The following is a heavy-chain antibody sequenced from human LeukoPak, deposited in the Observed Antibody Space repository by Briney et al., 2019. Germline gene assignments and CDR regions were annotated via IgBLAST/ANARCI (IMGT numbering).Heavy chain of an antibody. CDR3: AKDQGCSGGSCYRGAFDI. CDR1: GFTVSSYG. V-gene: IGHV3-30*02. Sequence: PGGSLRLSCAASGFTVSSYGMHWVRQAPGKGLEWVAFIRYDGSNKYYADSVKGRFTISRDNSKNTLYLQMNSLRAEDTAVYYCAKDQGCSGGSCYRGAFDIWGQGTMVTVSS. D-gene: IGHD2-15*01. J-gene: IGHJ3*02. CDR2: IRYDGSNK.